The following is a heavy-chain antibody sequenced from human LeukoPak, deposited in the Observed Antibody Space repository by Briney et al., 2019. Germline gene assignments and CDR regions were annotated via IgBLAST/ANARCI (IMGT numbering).Heavy chain of an antibody. CDR1: GFTFSSYG. CDR3: AKETNYYDSSGFDY. V-gene: IGHV3-23*01. CDR2: ISGSGGST. J-gene: IGHJ4*02. Sequence: GGSLRLSCAASGFTFSSYGMSWVRQAPGEGPEWVSAISGSGGSTYYADSVKGRFTISRDNSKNTLYLQMNSLRAEDTAVYYCAKETNYYDSSGFDYWGQGTLVTVSS. D-gene: IGHD3-22*01.